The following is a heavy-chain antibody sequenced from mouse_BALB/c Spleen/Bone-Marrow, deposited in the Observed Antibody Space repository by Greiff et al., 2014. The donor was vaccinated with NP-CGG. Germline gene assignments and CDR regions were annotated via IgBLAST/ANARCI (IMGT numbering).Heavy chain of an antibody. CDR1: GYTFSNYW. CDR3: ARRGHGFAWFAY. V-gene: IGHV1-9*01. D-gene: IGHD1-2*01. Sequence: QVQLKESGTELMKPGASVKISCKATGYTFSNYWIEWVNQRPGHGLEWIGEILPGSGSTNYNEKFKGKATFTADTSSNTAYMQLSSLTSEDSAVYYCARRGHGFAWFAYWGQGTLVTVSA. J-gene: IGHJ3*01. CDR2: ILPGSGST.